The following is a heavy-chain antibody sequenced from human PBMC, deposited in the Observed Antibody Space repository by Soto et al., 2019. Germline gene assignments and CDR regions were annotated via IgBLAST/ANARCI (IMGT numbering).Heavy chain of an antibody. J-gene: IGHJ4*02. V-gene: IGHV4-34*01. CDR3: ARGLEWLRYFDY. CDR2: INHSGST. CDR1: GGSFSGYY. D-gene: IGHD5-12*01. Sequence: QVQLQQWGAGLLKPSETLSLTCAVYGGSFSGYYWSWIRQPPGKGLEWIGEINHSGSTNYNPSLKSRVTISVDTSKNQFSLKLSSVTAADTAVYYCARGLEWLRYFDYWGQGTLVTVSS.